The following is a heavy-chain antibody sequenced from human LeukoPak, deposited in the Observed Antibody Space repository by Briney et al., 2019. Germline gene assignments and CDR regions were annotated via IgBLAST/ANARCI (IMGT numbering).Heavy chain of an antibody. V-gene: IGHV4-61*02. J-gene: IGHJ4*02. D-gene: IGHD6-19*01. Sequence: PSQTLSLTCNVSGGSISSGSYYWSWIRQPPGKGLEWIGRIYSSGRTNYNPSLKSRVTISVDTSKNQFSLNLSSVTATDTAVYYCARDIHTSDWTKFDYWGQGTLVTVSS. CDR2: IYSSGRT. CDR3: ARDIHTSDWTKFDY. CDR1: GGSISSGSYY.